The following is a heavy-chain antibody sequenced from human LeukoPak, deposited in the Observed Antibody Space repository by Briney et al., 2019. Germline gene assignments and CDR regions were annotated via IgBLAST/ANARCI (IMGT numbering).Heavy chain of an antibody. V-gene: IGHV4-4*09. J-gene: IGHJ4*02. D-gene: IGHD3-10*01. CDR3: RRAPTSYGHYLDS. Sequence: SETLSLTCTVSGDSISSYHWSWIRQTPGKGLEWIGYIHTNGRTNYSPSLKSRVTMSVDSSKNQLSLMLSSVTAADTAVYCTRRAPTSYGHYLDSWGQGTLVTVSS. CDR1: GDSISSYH. CDR2: IHTNGRT.